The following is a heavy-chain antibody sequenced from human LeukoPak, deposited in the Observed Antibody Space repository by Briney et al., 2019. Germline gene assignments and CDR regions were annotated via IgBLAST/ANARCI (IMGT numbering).Heavy chain of an antibody. D-gene: IGHD3-10*01. Sequence: SSETLSLTCTVSGDSFSTTNYYWGWMRQPPGKGLEWLGTIHYSGSTYYNPSLKSRVTISVDTSKNQFSLRLSSVTAADTAVYYCARPYYGSGSYPHYWAQGTLVNVAS. V-gene: IGHV4-39*01. CDR2: IHYSGST. J-gene: IGHJ4*02. CDR1: GDSFSTTNYY. CDR3: ARPYYGSGSYPHY.